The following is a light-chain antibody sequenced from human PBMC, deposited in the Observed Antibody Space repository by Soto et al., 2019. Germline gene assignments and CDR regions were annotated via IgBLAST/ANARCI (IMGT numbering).Light chain of an antibody. V-gene: IGKV3-15*01. CDR1: QSVSSN. CDR2: GAS. J-gene: IGKJ1*01. Sequence: EIVMTQSPATLSVSPGERATLSCRASQSVSSNLAWYQQKPGQAPRLLIYGASTRATGIPARFSGSGSGTEFTLTISSLEPEDFAVYYCQQYKNWPRTFGQGTKVDIK. CDR3: QQYKNWPRT.